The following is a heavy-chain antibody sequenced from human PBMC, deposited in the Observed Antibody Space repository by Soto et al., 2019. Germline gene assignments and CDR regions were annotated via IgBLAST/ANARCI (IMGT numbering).Heavy chain of an antibody. V-gene: IGHV2-70*11. CDR1: GFSLSTSGMC. CDR2: IDWDDDK. Sequence: SGPTLVNPTQTLTLACTFSGFSLSTSGMCVSWIRQPPGKALEWLARIDWDDDKYYSTSLKTRLTISKDTSKNQVVLTMTNMDPVDTATYYCARATYYYDSSGYAAYYFDYWGQGTLVTVSS. D-gene: IGHD3-22*01. CDR3: ARATYYYDSSGYAAYYFDY. J-gene: IGHJ4*02.